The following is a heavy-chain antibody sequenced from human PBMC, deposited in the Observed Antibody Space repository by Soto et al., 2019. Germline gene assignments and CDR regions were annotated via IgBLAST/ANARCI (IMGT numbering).Heavy chain of an antibody. CDR3: ATGGQVPAVLDP. V-gene: IGHV1-24*01. CDR1: GYTLTELS. Sequence: QVQLVQSGAEVKKPGASVKVSCKVSGYTLTELSMHWVRQAPGKGLEWMGGFDPEDGETIYAQKFQGRVTLTEDTSTDTDYMQLSSLRSEDTAVYYCATGGQVPAVLDPWGQGTLVTVSS. D-gene: IGHD2-2*01. J-gene: IGHJ5*02. CDR2: FDPEDGET.